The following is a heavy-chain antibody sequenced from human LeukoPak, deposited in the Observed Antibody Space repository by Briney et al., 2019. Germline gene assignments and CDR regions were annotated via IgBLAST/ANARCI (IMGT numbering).Heavy chain of an antibody. CDR1: QYTFTDYA. CDR2: IDAGNGKT. V-gene: IGHV1-3*01. Sequence: ASVKVSCKASQYTFTDYAVHWVRQAPGQRLEWMGWIDAGNGKTKYSQSFQGRVTMTTDTSTSTAYMELRSLRSDDTAVYYCARGRGSYSSGPFDYWGQGTLVTVSS. J-gene: IGHJ4*02. CDR3: ARGRGSYSSGPFDY. D-gene: IGHD6-19*01.